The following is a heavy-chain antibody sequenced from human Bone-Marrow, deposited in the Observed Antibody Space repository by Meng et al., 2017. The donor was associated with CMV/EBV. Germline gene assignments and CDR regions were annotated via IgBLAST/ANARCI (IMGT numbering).Heavy chain of an antibody. D-gene: IGHD4-17*01. CDR3: AKVLYGDYAHYYYYGVDV. Sequence: GESLKISCAASGFTFSSYAMSWVRQAPGKGLEWVSAISGSGGSTYYADSVKGRFTISRDNSKNTLYLQMNSLRAEDTAVYYCAKVLYGDYAHYYYYGVDVWGQGTTVTVSS. CDR2: ISGSGGST. J-gene: IGHJ6*02. CDR1: GFTFSSYA. V-gene: IGHV3-23*01.